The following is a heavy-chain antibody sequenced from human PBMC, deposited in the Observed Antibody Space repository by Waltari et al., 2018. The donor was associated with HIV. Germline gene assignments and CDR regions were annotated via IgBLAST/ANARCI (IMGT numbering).Heavy chain of an antibody. J-gene: IGHJ6*02. Sequence: QVQLQQWGAGLLKPSETLSLTCAVYGGSFSGYYWSWIRQPPGKGLEWIGEINHIGSTNYNPSLKSRVTISVDTSKNQFSLKLSSVTAADTAVYYCASPEGPTLAPRGMDVWGQGTTVTVSS. CDR1: GGSFSGYY. CDR2: INHIGST. V-gene: IGHV4-34*01. CDR3: ASPEGPTLAPRGMDV.